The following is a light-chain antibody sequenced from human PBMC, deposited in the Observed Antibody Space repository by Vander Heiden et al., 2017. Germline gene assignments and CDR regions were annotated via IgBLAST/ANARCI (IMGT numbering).Light chain of an antibody. CDR1: QSIGTY. CDR2: DAS. V-gene: IGKV3-11*01. CDR3: QQRTNWPPFT. Sequence: EIVLTQSPATLSLSPGERATLSCRASQSIGTYLAWYQQKPGQAPRLLIYDASDRATGIPLRFSGSGSGTDFTLTISSLEPEDFVVYYCQQRTNWPPFTFGQGTKLEIK. J-gene: IGKJ2*01.